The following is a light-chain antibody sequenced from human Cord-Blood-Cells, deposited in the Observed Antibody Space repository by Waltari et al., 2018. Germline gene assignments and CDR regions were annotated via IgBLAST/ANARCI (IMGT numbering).Light chain of an antibody. V-gene: IGLV2-14*01. J-gene: IGLJ1*01. CDR3: SSYTSSSTYV. Sequence: QSALTQPASVSGSPGQSITISCTGTSSDVGGYTYVSWYQQHPGKAPNFMIYDVSNRPSGVSNRFSGSKSGNTASLTISGLQAEYEADYYCSSYTSSSTYVFGTGTKVTVL. CDR1: SSDVGGYTY. CDR2: DVS.